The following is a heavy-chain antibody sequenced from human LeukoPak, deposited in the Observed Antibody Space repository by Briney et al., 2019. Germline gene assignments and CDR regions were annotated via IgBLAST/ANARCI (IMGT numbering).Heavy chain of an antibody. CDR3: ARIMADQNAFDM. D-gene: IGHD2-8*01. V-gene: IGHV4-34*01. CDR2: TYYSGTT. CDR1: GGSFSGYY. Sequence: SETLSLTCAVYGGSFSGYYWAWIRQPPGKGLEWIGTTYYSGTTSYNSSLKSRVTISVDTSKNQVSLKVSSATAADTAMFYCARIMADQNAFDMWGQGTMVTVSS. J-gene: IGHJ3*02.